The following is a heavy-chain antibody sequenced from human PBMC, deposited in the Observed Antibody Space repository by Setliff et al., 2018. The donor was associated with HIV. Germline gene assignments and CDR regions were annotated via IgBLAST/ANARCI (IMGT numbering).Heavy chain of an antibody. Sequence: ASVKVSCKASGYTFTSYGISWVRQAPGQGLEWMGWISGYNGNTNYAQKLQGRVTMTTDTSTSTAYMELRSLRSDDTAAYYCARDPFLDYYDDSGYPGGAFDSWGQGTMVTVSS. CDR3: ARDPFLDYYDDSGYPGGAFDS. J-gene: IGHJ3*02. D-gene: IGHD3-22*01. CDR2: ISGYNGNT. CDR1: GYTFTSYG. V-gene: IGHV1-18*01.